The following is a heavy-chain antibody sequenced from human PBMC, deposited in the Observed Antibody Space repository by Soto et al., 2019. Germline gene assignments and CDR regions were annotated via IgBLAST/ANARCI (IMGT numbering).Heavy chain of an antibody. Sequence: QVQLVQSGAEVKKPGSSVKVSCKASGGTFSNYVVNWVRQAPGQGLEWMGRIIPISGAANYAQKFQGRVTNTAAKTTSRSYMELTRLRSDDTAVYYCARDMPRTVVPYFDSRGQGTLLTVSS. CDR2: IIPISGAA. D-gene: IGHD2-2*01. CDR1: GGTFSNYV. V-gene: IGHV1-69*06. CDR3: ARDMPRTVVPYFDS. J-gene: IGHJ4*02.